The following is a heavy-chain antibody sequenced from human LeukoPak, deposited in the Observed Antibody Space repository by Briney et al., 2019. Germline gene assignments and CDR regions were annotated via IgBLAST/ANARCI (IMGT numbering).Heavy chain of an antibody. CDR1: GFTFSSSW. D-gene: IGHD3-10*01. J-gene: IGHJ4*02. V-gene: IGHV3-7*01. Sequence: GGSLRLSCTASGFTFSSSWMSWVRQAPGKGLEWVANVNHDGSENYYVDSVKGRFTISRDIARNTLYLQMNSLTADDTAVYYCARSGYYNGYDYWGQGTLVTVSS. CDR2: VNHDGSEN. CDR3: ARSGYYNGYDY.